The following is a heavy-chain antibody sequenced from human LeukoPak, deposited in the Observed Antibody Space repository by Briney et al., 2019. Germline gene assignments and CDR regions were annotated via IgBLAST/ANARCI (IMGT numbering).Heavy chain of an antibody. CDR1: GGTFSSYA. D-gene: IGHD3-22*01. J-gene: IGHJ4*02. CDR3: ATFRTYYYDSSGYYGY. CDR2: IIPIFGTA. Sequence: SVKVSCKASGGTFSSYAISWVRQAPGQGLEWMGGIIPIFGTANYAQKFQGRVTITTDESTSTAYMELSSLRSEDTAVYYCATFRTYYYDSSGYYGYWGQGTLVTVSS. V-gene: IGHV1-69*05.